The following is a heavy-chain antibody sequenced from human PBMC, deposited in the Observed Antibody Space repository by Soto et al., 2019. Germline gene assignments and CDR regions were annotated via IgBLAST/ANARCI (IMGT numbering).Heavy chain of an antibody. CDR3: ARHVNDFWSGYYDRSLYYYYYMDV. CDR1: GGSISSSSYY. V-gene: IGHV4-39*01. CDR2: IYYSGST. Sequence: PSETLSLTCTVSGGSISSSSYYWGWIRQPPGRGLEWIGSIYYSGSTYYNPSLKSRVTISVDTSKNQFSLKLSSVTAADTAVYYCARHVNDFWSGYYDRSLYYYYYMDVWAKRTTVTVSS. J-gene: IGHJ6*03. D-gene: IGHD3-3*01.